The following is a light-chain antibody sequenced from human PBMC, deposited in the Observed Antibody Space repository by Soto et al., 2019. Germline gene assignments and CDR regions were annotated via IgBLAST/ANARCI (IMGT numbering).Light chain of an antibody. CDR2: GAS. V-gene: IGKV3-15*01. Sequence: VLTQSPASLSVSPGERATLSCRASQSVSSNLAWFQQKPGQAPRLLIYGASTRDTGIPARFSGSGSGTEFTLTISSLQSEDFAVYHCQQYNKWPPTFGQGTKVDIK. CDR1: QSVSSN. CDR3: QQYNKWPPT. J-gene: IGKJ1*01.